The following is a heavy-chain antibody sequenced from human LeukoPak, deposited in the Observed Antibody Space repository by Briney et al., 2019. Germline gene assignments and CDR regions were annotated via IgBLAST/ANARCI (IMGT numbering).Heavy chain of an antibody. Sequence: GASVKVSWKASGYTFTSYYMHWVRQAPGQGLEWMGIINPSGGSTSYAQKVQGRVTMTTDTSTRTAYMELRSLRSDDTAVYYCAREGDGRSGDVRAFDIWGQGTMVTVSS. J-gene: IGHJ3*02. CDR3: AREGDGRSGDVRAFDI. CDR1: GYTFTSYY. CDR2: INPSGGST. V-gene: IGHV1-46*01. D-gene: IGHD3-16*01.